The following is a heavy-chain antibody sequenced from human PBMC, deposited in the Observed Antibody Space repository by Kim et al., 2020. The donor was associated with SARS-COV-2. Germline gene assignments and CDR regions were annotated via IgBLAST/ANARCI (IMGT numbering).Heavy chain of an antibody. Sequence: GGSLRLSCAASGFTFSSYAMSWVRQASGKGLEWVSAISGSGGSTYYADSVKGRFTISRDNSKNTLYLQMNSLRAEDTAVYYCAKASITMIVVAPDYWGQGTLVTVSS. CDR3: AKASITMIVVAPDY. CDR1: GFTFSSYA. J-gene: IGHJ4*02. D-gene: IGHD3-22*01. V-gene: IGHV3-23*01. CDR2: ISGSGGST.